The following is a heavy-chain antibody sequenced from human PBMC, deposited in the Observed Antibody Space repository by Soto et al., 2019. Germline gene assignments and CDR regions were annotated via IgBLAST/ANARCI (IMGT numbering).Heavy chain of an antibody. CDR2: IYSGGST. J-gene: IGHJ4*02. Sequence: GGSLRLSCAASGFTVSSNYMSWVRQAPGKGLEWVSVIYSGGSTYYADSVKGRVTISRDNSKDTVYLQMNSLRAEDTAVYYCAKDTYYYSSRGYYVFDWGGQGTLVTVSS. CDR1: GFTVSSNY. CDR3: AKDTYYYSSRGYYVFDW. V-gene: IGHV3-53*05. D-gene: IGHD3-22*01.